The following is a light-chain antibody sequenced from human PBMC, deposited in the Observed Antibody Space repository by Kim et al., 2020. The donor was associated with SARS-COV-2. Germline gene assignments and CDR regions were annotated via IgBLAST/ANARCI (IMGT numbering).Light chain of an antibody. CDR1: QGISSN. CDR2: DAS. V-gene: IGKV1-27*01. CDR3: QKYNGAPWT. Sequence: DIQMTQSPSSLSASVGDRVTITCRASQGISSNVAWYQQKPGDVPKLLIYDASALLSGVPSRFSGSGSGTDFTLTISSLQPEDVATYYCQKYNGAPWTFGQGTKVYIK. J-gene: IGKJ1*01.